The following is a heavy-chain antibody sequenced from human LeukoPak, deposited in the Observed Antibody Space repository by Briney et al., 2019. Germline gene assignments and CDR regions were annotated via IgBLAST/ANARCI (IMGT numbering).Heavy chain of an antibody. CDR1: GGTFSSYA. D-gene: IGHD3-22*01. CDR3: AGSSGYWYYFDY. Sequence: SVKVSCKASGGTFSSYAISWVRQAPGQGLEWMGGIIPIFGTANYAQKFQGRVTITADESTSTAYMELSSLRSEDTAVYYCAGSSGYWYYFDYWGQGTLVTASS. J-gene: IGHJ4*02. CDR2: IIPIFGTA. V-gene: IGHV1-69*13.